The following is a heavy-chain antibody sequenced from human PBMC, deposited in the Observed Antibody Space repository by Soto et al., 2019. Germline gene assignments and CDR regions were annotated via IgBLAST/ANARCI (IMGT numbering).Heavy chain of an antibody. CDR1: RFNFDNYG. Sequence: SLRLSCAPCRFNFDNYGIHWVRQAPGKGLEWVAIIWYDGSNKYYVDSVKGRFTISRDNSKNTLYLQMNSLRAEDTAVYYCARDPDGSAHYGMDVWGQGT. CDR3: ARDPDGSAHYGMDV. D-gene: IGHD3-10*01. J-gene: IGHJ6*02. V-gene: IGHV3-33*01. CDR2: IWYDGSNK.